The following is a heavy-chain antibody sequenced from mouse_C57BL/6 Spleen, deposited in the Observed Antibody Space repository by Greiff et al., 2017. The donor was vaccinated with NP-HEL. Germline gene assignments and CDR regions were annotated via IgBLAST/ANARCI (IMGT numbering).Heavy chain of an antibody. CDR2: IYPGDGDT. CDR1: GYAFSSSW. Sequence: QVQLKESGPELVKPGASVKISCKASGYAFSSSWMNWVKQRPGKGLEWIGRIYPGDGDTNYNGKFKGKATLTADKSSSTAYMQLSSLTSEDSAVYFCASGAYWGQGTLVTVSA. CDR3: ASGAY. V-gene: IGHV1-82*01. J-gene: IGHJ3*01.